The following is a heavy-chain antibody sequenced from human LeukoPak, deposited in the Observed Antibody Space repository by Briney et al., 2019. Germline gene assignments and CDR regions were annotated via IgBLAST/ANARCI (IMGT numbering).Heavy chain of an antibody. Sequence: GGSLRLSCGASGFIFSTYSMTWVRQAPGKGLEWVANIKEDGSEKYYVDSLKGRFTISRDNAKNSLYLQMNSLRAEDTAVYYCAKDLAVAGLFDYWGQGTLVTVSS. J-gene: IGHJ4*02. CDR1: GFIFSTYS. CDR3: AKDLAVAGLFDY. CDR2: IKEDGSEK. D-gene: IGHD6-19*01. V-gene: IGHV3-7*05.